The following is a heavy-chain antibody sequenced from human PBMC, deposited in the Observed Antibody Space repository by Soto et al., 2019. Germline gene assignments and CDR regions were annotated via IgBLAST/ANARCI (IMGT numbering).Heavy chain of an antibody. CDR3: ARGSGGHSGWGHWSDP. J-gene: IGHJ5*02. V-gene: IGHV4-38-2*01. D-gene: IGHD2-21*02. CDR1: VSSISIGYY. CDR2: VYHTGTT. Sequence: SETLSLTCAFSVSSISIGYYGGCIRQSPVKGLEWIGSVYHTGTTYYNPSFQSRVTISINASNNQFSLKLRSVTTADAAVYYCARGSGGHSGWGHWSDPWGQGTMVTVSS.